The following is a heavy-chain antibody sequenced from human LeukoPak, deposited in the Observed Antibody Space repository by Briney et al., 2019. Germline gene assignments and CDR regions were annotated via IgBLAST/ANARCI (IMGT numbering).Heavy chain of an antibody. J-gene: IGHJ4*02. CDR2: ISWNSGSI. CDR3: AKDMGRYYDSSGYYDY. CDR1: GFTFDDYA. V-gene: IGHV3-9*01. D-gene: IGHD3-22*01. Sequence: GGSLRLSCAASGFTFDDYAMHWVRQAPGKGLEWVSGISWNSGSIGYADSVKGRFTISRDNAKNSLYLQMNSLRAEDTALYYCAKDMGRYYDSSGYYDYWGQGTLVTVSS.